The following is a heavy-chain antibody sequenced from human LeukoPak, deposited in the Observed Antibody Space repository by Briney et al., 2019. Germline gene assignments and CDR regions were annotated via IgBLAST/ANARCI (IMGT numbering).Heavy chain of an antibody. V-gene: IGHV4-59*08. CDR1: GGSISSYC. CDR2: IYYSGST. Sequence: SETLSLTCTVPGGSISSYCWSWIRQPPGKGLEWIGYIYYSGSTNYNPSLESRVTISVDTYKNQFSLKVSSVTAADTAVYYCARIAGTDYWGQGTLVTVSS. J-gene: IGHJ4*02. D-gene: IGHD6-13*01. CDR3: ARIAGTDY.